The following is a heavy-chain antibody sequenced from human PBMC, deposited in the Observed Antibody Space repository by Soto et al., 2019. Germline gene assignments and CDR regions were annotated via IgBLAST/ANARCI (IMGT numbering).Heavy chain of an antibody. J-gene: IGHJ4*02. CDR3: ARADALTGTPQFYFDY. CDR1: GYTFTMYG. Sequence: ASVKVSCKASGYTFTMYGISWVRQAPGQGLLWMGWISAYNGHPNYAQNFQDRVTVTTDTSTNTAYMELRSLRSDDTAVYFCARADALTGTPQFYFDYWGQGTPVTVSS. D-gene: IGHD1-1*01. CDR2: ISAYNGHP. V-gene: IGHV1-18*01.